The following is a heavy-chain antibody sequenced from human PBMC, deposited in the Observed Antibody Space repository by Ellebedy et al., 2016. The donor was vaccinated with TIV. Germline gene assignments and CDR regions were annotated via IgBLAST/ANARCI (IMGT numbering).Heavy chain of an antibody. CDR2: VYWDDNH. V-gene: IGHV2-5*02. J-gene: IGHJ4*02. CDR3: AHYEYIASSRPFDY. Sequence: SGPTLVXPTQTLTLTCTFSGFSLSPTTSGVGVGWIRQPPGKALEWLALVYWDDNHDYSPSLKSRLTVTRDTSKSQVFLTMTDMDPVDTGTYYCAHYEYIASSRPFDYWGQGILVTVSS. CDR1: GFSLSPTTSGVG. D-gene: IGHD6-6*01.